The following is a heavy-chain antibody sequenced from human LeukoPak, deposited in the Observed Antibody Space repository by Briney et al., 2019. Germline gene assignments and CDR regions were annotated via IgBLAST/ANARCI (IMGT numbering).Heavy chain of an antibody. V-gene: IGHV4-59*12. Sequence: SETLSLTCTVSGDSISSYYWTWIRKPPGRGLEWIGYYYSGSTNYNPSLNSRVTISLDPSQNQFSLKLSSVTAADTAVYYCARGPLTYYYDSSGLNYFDYWGQGTLVTVSS. CDR1: GDSISSYY. D-gene: IGHD3-22*01. CDR3: ARGPLTYYYDSSGLNYFDY. CDR2: YYSGST. J-gene: IGHJ4*02.